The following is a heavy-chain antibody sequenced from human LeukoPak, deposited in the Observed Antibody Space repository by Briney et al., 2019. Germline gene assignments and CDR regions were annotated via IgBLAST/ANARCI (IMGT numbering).Heavy chain of an antibody. Sequence: PSETLSLTCTVSGYSISSGYYWGWIRQPPGKGLEWIGSTYHSGSTYYNPSLKSRVTISVDTPKNQFSLKLNSVTAADTAVYYCASGSPGYYYGMDVWGQETTVTVSS. CDR3: ASGSPGYYYGMDV. J-gene: IGHJ6*02. D-gene: IGHD1-26*01. V-gene: IGHV4-38-2*02. CDR1: GYSISSGYY. CDR2: TYHSGST.